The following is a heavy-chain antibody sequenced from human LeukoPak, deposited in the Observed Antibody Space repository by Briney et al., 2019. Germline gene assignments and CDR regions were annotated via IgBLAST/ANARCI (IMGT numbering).Heavy chain of an antibody. CDR1: GGSFSGYY. CDR2: INHSGST. V-gene: IGHV4-34*01. J-gene: IGHJ4*02. Sequence: PSETLSLTCAVYGGSFSGYYWSWIRQPPGKGLEWIGEINHSGSTNYNPSLTSRVTISVDTSKNQFSLKLSSVTAADTAVYCCARGRGRVVGPDYWGQGTLVTVSS. CDR3: ARGRGRVVGPDY. D-gene: IGHD2-15*01.